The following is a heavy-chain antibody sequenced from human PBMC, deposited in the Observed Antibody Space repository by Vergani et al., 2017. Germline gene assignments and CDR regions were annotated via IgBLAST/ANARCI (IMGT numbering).Heavy chain of an antibody. CDR2: IDHTGRP. J-gene: IGHJ6*03. CDR3: ARVNTETNGHLYYYYYMDV. CDR1: GGSFTSYL. D-gene: IGHD4-11*01. Sequence: QVQLQQWGGGLLKPSETLSLTCVVNGGSFTSYLWTWIRQSPGEGLEWVGDIDHTGRPDYNPSLKSRLTMSVDKSRYQFSLTLNSVTATDTAIYFCARVNTETNGHLYYYYYMDVWGQGTAVTVS. V-gene: IGHV4-34*01.